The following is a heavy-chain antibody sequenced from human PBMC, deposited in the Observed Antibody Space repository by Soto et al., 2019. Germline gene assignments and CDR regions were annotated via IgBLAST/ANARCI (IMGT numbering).Heavy chain of an antibody. CDR2: IYWNDDK. J-gene: IGHJ4*02. CDR3: ARNEVVVTAFDY. V-gene: IGHV2-5*01. D-gene: IGHD2-21*02. Sequence: SGPSLVNPTQTLTLTCSFSGFSLSTSGVGVGWIRQPPGKALEWLALIYWNDDKRYSPSLKSRLTITKDTSKNQVVLTMTNMDPVDTXTYYCARNEVVVTAFDYWGQGTLVTVSS. CDR1: GFSLSTSGVG.